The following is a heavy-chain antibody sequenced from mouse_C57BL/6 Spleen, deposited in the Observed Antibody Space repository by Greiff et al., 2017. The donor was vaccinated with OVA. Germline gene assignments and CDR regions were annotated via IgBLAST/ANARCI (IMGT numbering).Heavy chain of an antibody. J-gene: IGHJ2*01. CDR1: GYTFTSYW. Sequence: VQLQQPGAELVMPGASVKLSCKASGYTFTSYWMHWVKQRPGQGLEWIGEIDPSDSYTNYNQKFKGKSTLTVDKSSSTAYMQLSSLTSEDSAVYYCARSDHYYGSSLYYFDYWGQGTTLTVSS. CDR3: ARSDHYYGSSLYYFDY. V-gene: IGHV1-69*01. CDR2: IDPSDSYT. D-gene: IGHD1-1*01.